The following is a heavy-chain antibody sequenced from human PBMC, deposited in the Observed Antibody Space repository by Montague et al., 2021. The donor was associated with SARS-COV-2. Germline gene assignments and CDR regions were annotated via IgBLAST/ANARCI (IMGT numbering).Heavy chain of an antibody. D-gene: IGHD4-23*01. J-gene: IGHJ6*03. CDR1: GGSISSGGYY. CDR3: ASTYGGNLGYYYYYTDV. Sequence: TLSLTCTVSGGSISSGGYYWSWIRQHPGKGLEWIGYIYYSGSTYYNPSLKSRVTISVDTSKNQFSLKLSSATAADTAVYYCASTYGGNLGYYYYYTDVWGKGTTVTVSS. V-gene: IGHV4-31*03. CDR2: IYYSGST.